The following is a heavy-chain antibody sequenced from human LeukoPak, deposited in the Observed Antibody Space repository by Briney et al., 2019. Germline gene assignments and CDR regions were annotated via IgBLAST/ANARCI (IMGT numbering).Heavy chain of an antibody. Sequence: ASVKVSCKASGYTFTSYYMHWVRQAPGQGLEWMGIINPSGGSTSYAQKFQGRVTMTRDMSTSTVYMELSSLRSEDTAVYYCARAEINDYSRYWGQGIPVIVSS. CDR2: INPSGGST. J-gene: IGHJ4*02. CDR3: ARAEINDYSRY. V-gene: IGHV1-46*01. D-gene: IGHD4-11*01. CDR1: GYTFTSYY.